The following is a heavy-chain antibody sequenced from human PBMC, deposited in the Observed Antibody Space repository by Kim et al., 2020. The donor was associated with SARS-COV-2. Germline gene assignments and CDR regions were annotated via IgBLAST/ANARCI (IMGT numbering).Heavy chain of an antibody. V-gene: IGHV3-30*18. D-gene: IGHD3-16*02. Sequence: GGSLRLSCAASGFTFSSYGMHWVRQAPGKGLEWVAVISYDGSNKYYADSVKGRFTISRDNSKNTLYLQMNSLRAENTAVYYCAKDLIWDDYVWGSYRLHGCGMDVWGQGATLTVSS. CDR3: AKDLIWDDYVWGSYRLHGCGMDV. CDR1: GFTFSSYG. J-gene: IGHJ6*02. CDR2: ISYDGSNK.